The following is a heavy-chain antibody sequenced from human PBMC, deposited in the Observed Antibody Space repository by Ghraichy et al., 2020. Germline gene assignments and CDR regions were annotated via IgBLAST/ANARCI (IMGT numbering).Heavy chain of an antibody. D-gene: IGHD2-2*01. CDR1: GFTFSSYA. Sequence: GGSLRLSCAASGFTFSSYAMSWVRQAPGKGLEWVSAISGSGGSTYYADSVKGRFTISRDNSKNTLYLQMNSLRAEDTAVYYCAKDDCSSTSCFGDYWGQGTLVTVSS. J-gene: IGHJ4*02. CDR2: ISGSGGST. V-gene: IGHV3-23*01. CDR3: AKDDCSSTSCFGDY.